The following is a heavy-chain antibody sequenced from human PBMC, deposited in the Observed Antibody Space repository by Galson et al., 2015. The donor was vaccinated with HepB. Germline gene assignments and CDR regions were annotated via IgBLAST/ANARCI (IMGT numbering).Heavy chain of an antibody. V-gene: IGHV3-48*03. J-gene: IGHJ3*02. Sequence: SLRLSCAGSGFTFNNHGVSWVRQAPGKGLEWISYIISSGDTKYYADSVKGRFTVSRDNAKNSLYLQMDSLRAEDTAVYHCVRGEYGSGTACSRLKAFEIWGQVTMFTVSS. CDR2: IISSGDTK. CDR3: VRGEYGSGTACSRLKAFEI. D-gene: IGHD2-2*01. CDR1: GFTFNNHG.